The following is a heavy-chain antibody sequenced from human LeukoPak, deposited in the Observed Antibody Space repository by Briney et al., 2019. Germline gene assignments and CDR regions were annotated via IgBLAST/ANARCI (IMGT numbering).Heavy chain of an antibody. CDR2: IYPGDPDT. Sequence: GESLKISCKGSGYSFTSYWIGWVRQMPGKGLEWMGIIYPGDPDTRYSPSFQGQVTISADKSISTAYLQWSSLKASDTAMYYCARVYYGSGSYYIGAFDIWGQGTMVTVSS. CDR1: GYSFTSYW. V-gene: IGHV5-51*01. D-gene: IGHD3-10*01. J-gene: IGHJ3*02. CDR3: ARVYYGSGSYYIGAFDI.